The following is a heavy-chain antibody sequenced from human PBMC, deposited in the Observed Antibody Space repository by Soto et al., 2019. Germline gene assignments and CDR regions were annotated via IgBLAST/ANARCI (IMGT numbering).Heavy chain of an antibody. Sequence: QVQLQQWGAGVLKPSETLSLTCGVSGGSFRGYSWNWIRQSPEKGLEWIGEIKYRGITSYNPCLRSLVTISLDTSTNRFSLTLTSVTAADTAIYYCARAPMDDYGNYYAGMDVWGQGTTITVS. CDR3: ARAPMDDYGNYYAGMDV. V-gene: IGHV4-34*01. CDR1: GGSFRGYS. CDR2: IKYRGIT. J-gene: IGHJ6*02. D-gene: IGHD4-17*01.